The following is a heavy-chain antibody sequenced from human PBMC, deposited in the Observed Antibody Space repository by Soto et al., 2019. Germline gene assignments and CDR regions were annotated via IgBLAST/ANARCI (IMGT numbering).Heavy chain of an antibody. CDR3: ARPHCSTASCYFDWYYYGMDV. J-gene: IGHJ6*01. CDR2: ISPSGSNK. V-gene: IGHV3-21*01. CDR1: GFTFSTYS. D-gene: IGHD2-2*01. Sequence: GGALRLSCAASGFTFSTYSMNWVRQAPGKGLEWVSSISPSGSNKYYTDSVKGRFTISTDNTENSLYLDMNNLRAEDTAVYYCARPHCSTASCYFDWYYYGMDVWAERSKETVSS.